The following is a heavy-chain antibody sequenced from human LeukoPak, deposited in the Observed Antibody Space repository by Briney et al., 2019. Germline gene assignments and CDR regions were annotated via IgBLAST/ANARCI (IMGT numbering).Heavy chain of an antibody. Sequence: GRSLRLSCAASGFTFSSYAMHWVRQAPGKGLEWVAVISYDGSNKYYADSVKGRFTISRDNSKNTLYLQMNSLRAEDTAVYYCARDFTIFGVVILDYWGQGTLVTVSS. CDR1: GFTFSSYA. J-gene: IGHJ4*02. CDR3: ARDFTIFGVVILDY. D-gene: IGHD3-3*01. CDR2: ISYDGSNK. V-gene: IGHV3-30-3*01.